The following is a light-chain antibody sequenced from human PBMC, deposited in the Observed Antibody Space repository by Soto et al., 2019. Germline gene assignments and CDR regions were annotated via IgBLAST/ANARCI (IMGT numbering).Light chain of an antibody. CDR1: QSILYSPNNKNY. CDR3: QQYYWTPWT. CDR2: WAS. J-gene: IGKJ1*01. Sequence: DIVLTQSPDSLTVSLGERATINCKSSQSILYSPNNKNYLAWYQHKPGQPPKLLIYWASLRESGVPDRFSGSGSGTDFALTISSLQAEDVAVYYCQQYYWTPWTIGQGTKVEIK. V-gene: IGKV4-1*01.